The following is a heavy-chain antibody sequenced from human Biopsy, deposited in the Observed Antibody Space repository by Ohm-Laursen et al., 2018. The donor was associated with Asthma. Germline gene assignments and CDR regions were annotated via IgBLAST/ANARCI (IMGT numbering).Heavy chain of an antibody. Sequence: GASVKVSCKASGYTFINYAIHWVRQAPGQRPEWMGWINAGNGNTKYSQKFQGRVTISRDTSASTAYIDLRSLRSEDTAMYYCARTYYDFLTGQVNDAFALWGQGTMVTVSS. D-gene: IGHD3-9*01. CDR1: GYTFINYA. CDR3: ARTYYDFLTGQVNDAFAL. CDR2: INAGNGNT. J-gene: IGHJ3*01. V-gene: IGHV1-3*01.